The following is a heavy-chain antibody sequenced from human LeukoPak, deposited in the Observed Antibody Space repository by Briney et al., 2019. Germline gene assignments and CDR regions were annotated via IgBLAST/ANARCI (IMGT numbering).Heavy chain of an antibody. J-gene: IGHJ4*02. CDR3: AKNRDSSNYPRDFDF. CDR1: GFTFSSYG. D-gene: IGHD3-22*01. V-gene: IGHV3-30*02. CDR2: IRHDGSYQ. Sequence: GGSLRLSCAAFGFTFSSYGMHWVRQTPGKGLEWVAFIRHDGSYQQYADSVKGRFTVSRDNSKDMVYLQMNSLRTEDTAVYYCAKNRDSSNYPRDFDFWGQGTLVTVSS.